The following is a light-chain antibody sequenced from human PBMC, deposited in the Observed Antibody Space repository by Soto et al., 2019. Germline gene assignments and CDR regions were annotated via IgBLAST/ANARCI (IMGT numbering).Light chain of an antibody. V-gene: IGKV1-6*01. CDR2: AAS. J-gene: IGKJ1*01. CDR1: QAIRSA. Sequence: AIQLTQSPSSLSASVGDRVTITCRASQAIRSALRWYQQKPGKVPKLLIYAASTLQSGVPSRFSGSGFGTDFTLTISRLQPEDFATYYCLLDFGYFWAFGQGTKVDIK. CDR3: LLDFGYFWA.